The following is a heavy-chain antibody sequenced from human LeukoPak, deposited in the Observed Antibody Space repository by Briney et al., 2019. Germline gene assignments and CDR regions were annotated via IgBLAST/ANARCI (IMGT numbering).Heavy chain of an antibody. CDR1: GYTLTELS. Sequence: ASVKVSGKVSGYTLTELSMHWVRQAPGKGLEWMGGFDPEDGETIYAQKFQGRVSMTEDTSTDTAYMEMSSLRSEDTAVYYCAIVLTTVIRGALGAFEIWCQGTMVTVSS. CDR3: AIVLTTVIRGALGAFEI. V-gene: IGHV1-24*01. CDR2: FDPEDGET. J-gene: IGHJ3*02. D-gene: IGHD4-23*01.